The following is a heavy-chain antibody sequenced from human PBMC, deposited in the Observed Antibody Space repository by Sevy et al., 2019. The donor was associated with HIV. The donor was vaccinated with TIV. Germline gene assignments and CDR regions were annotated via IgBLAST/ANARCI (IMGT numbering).Heavy chain of an antibody. D-gene: IGHD2-21*02. CDR1: GGILNNYG. CDR2: IIPSVGIA. CDR3: ASVRRCGGGCYVFDT. Sequence: ASVKVSCKASGGILNNYGMNWVRQAPGQGLEWMGGIIPSVGIASYAQKIQGRAAITADESTSTMYLEVGRLRSDDTAVYFCASVRRCGGGCYVFDTWGQGTLVTVSS. V-gene: IGHV1-69*10. J-gene: IGHJ4*02.